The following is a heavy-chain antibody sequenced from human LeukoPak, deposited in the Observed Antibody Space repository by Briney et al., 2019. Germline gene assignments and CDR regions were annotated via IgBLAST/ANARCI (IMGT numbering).Heavy chain of an antibody. CDR1: GGSISSSSYY. V-gene: IGHV4-39*01. Sequence: SETLSLTCTVSGGSISSSSYYWGWIRQPPGRGLEWIGSIYYSGSTYYNPSLKSRVAISVDTSKNQFSLKLSSVTAADTAVYYCARGGSYYGSGSYPPFDYWGQGTLVTVSP. CDR3: ARGGSYYGSGSYPPFDY. J-gene: IGHJ4*02. CDR2: IYYSGST. D-gene: IGHD3-10*01.